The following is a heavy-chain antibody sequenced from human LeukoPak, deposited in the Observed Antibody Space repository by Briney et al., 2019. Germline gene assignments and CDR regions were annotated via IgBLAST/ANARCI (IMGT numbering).Heavy chain of an antibody. CDR1: GYTFTSYD. CDR3: ARAREFTVTKNWFDP. CDR2: INPSGGST. V-gene: IGHV1-46*01. J-gene: IGHJ5*02. D-gene: IGHD4-17*01. Sequence: ASVKVSCKASGYTFTSYDINWVRQAPGQGLEWMGIINPSGGSTSYAQKFQGRVTMTRDTSTSTVYMELSSLRSEDTAVYYCARAREFTVTKNWFDPWGQGTLVTVSS.